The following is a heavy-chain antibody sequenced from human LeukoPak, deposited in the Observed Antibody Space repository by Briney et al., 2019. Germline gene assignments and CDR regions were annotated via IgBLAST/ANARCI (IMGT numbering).Heavy chain of an antibody. D-gene: IGHD2-15*01. J-gene: IGHJ4*02. CDR2: INSDESTR. V-gene: IGHV3-74*01. CDR1: GFPFIRHW. CDR3: IRALSGSDDY. Sequence: GGSLRLSCAASGFPFIRHWMHWVRQAPGKGLVWVSRINSDESTRDYADSVKGRFTISRDNVKNTVYLQMNSLGAEDTAVYYCIRALSGSDDYWGQGTLVTVSS.